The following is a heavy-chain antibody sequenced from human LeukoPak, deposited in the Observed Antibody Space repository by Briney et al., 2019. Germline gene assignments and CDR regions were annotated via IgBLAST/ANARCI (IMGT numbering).Heavy chain of an antibody. CDR3: ARGARFFAYYDY. CDR1: DGSISGDNYY. D-gene: IGHD2-21*01. V-gene: IGHV4-31*03. CDR2: IYNSGTT. J-gene: IGHJ4*02. Sequence: SETLSLTCTVSDGSISGDNYYWSWIRHLQGKGLEWIGYIYNSGTTYYNPSLKSRVIISVDTSKNQFSLKLKSVTAADTAMYYCARGARFFAYYDYWGQGTLVTVSS.